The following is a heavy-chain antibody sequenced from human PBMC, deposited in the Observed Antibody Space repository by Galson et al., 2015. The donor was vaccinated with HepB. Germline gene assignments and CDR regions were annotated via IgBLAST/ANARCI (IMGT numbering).Heavy chain of an antibody. D-gene: IGHD3-10*01. CDR3: ARDLVGAGIEPH. V-gene: IGHV3-30-3*01. Sequence: SLRLSCATSGFIFSDYVMHWVRQAPGKGLEWVAVTSHDGGNENYADSVQGRFTIYRDNLKDTLYLQMNSLRSEDTAVYYCARDLVGAGIEPHSGQGTLVTVSS. J-gene: IGHJ4*02. CDR1: GFIFSDYV. CDR2: TSHDGGNE.